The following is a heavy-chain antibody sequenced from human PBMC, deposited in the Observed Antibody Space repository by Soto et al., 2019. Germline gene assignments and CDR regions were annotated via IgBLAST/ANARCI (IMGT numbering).Heavy chain of an antibody. Sequence: ASVKVSCKASGYTFANYAIHWVRQAPGQRLEWMGWINAGNGNTKYSQKFQGRLTITSDTSASTAYMELSSLTFEDTSVYSCAREGGQLERHGPNLFDSWGAGTLVTVSS. V-gene: IGHV1-3*01. D-gene: IGHD1-1*01. CDR3: AREGGQLERHGPNLFDS. CDR1: GYTFANYA. J-gene: IGHJ5*01. CDR2: INAGNGNT.